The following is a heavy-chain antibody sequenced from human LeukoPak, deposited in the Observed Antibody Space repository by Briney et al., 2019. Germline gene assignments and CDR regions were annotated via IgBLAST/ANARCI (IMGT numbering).Heavy chain of an antibody. V-gene: IGHV3-30*18. CDR2: ISYDGSNK. CDR1: GFTFSSYG. D-gene: IGHD3-22*01. J-gene: IGHJ6*02. Sequence: PGGSLRLSCAASGFTFSSYGIHWVRQAPGKGLEWVAVISYDGSNKYYADSVKGRFTISRDNSKNTLYLQMNSLRAEDTAVYYCAKGASSGYPRPYGMDVWGQGTTVTVSS. CDR3: AKGASSGYPRPYGMDV.